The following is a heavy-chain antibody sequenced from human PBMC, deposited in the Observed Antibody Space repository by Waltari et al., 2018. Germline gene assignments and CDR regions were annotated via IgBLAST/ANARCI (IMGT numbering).Heavy chain of an antibody. CDR3: AGRYCTHGVCAMDV. V-gene: IGHV4-34*01. D-gene: IGHD2-8*01. Sequence: HVQLQQWGAGLLNPSETLSLTCAVYGGSFTGYYWISIRQHPGKGLGWIGEINHSRSTNYNPSHKSRVTISVDTSKNQFALKLSCVSAADTDVYYCAGRYCTHGVCAMDVWGKGTRDTISS. CDR2: INHSRST. CDR1: GGSFTGYY. J-gene: IGHJ6*04.